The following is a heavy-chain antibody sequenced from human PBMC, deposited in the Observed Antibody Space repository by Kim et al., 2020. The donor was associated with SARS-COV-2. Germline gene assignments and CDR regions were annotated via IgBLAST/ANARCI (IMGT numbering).Heavy chain of an antibody. V-gene: IGHV1-8*01. D-gene: IGHD3-16*01. CDR2: MNPNSGNT. Sequence: ASVKVSCKASGYTFTSYYINWVRQATGRGLEWMGWMNPNSGNTGYAQKFQGRVTMTRNTSISTAYMDLSSLRSEDTAVYYCARGYYYYGMDVWGHGTTVTVSS. J-gene: IGHJ6*02. CDR1: GYTFTSYY. CDR3: ARGYYYYGMDV.